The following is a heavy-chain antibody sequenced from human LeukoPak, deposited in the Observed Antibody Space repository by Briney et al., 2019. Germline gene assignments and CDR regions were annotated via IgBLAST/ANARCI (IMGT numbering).Heavy chain of an antibody. Sequence: PGGSLRLSCAASEFTFSSYAMTWVRQAPGKGLEWVSAISGSGGSTYYADSVKGRFTISRDNSKNTLYLQMNSLRAEDTAVYYCAKGGGYSYGQYYFDYWGQGTLVTVSS. CDR2: ISGSGGST. V-gene: IGHV3-23*01. D-gene: IGHD5-18*01. CDR3: AKGGGYSYGQYYFDY. CDR1: EFTFSSYA. J-gene: IGHJ4*02.